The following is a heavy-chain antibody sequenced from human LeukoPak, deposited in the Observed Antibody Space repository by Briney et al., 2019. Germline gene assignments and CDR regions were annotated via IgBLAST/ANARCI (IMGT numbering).Heavy chain of an antibody. CDR2: IKQDGTEK. J-gene: IGHJ4*02. D-gene: IGHD3-10*01. Sequence: GGSLRLSCATSGFTFSSYWMSWVRQAPGKGLEWVANIKQDGTEKHYVDSVKGRFTISRDNAKNSLYLQMNSLRAEDTAVYYCASPLNYYGSEGWGQGTLVTVSS. V-gene: IGHV3-7*01. CDR1: GFTFSSYW. CDR3: ASPLNYYGSEG.